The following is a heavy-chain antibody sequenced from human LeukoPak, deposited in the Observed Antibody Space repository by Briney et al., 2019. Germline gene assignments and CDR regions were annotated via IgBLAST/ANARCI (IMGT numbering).Heavy chain of an antibody. Sequence: ASVKVSCKVSGYTLTELSMHWVRQAPGKGLEWMGGFDPEDGETIYAQKFQGRVTMTEDTSTDTAYMELSSLRSEDTAVYYCARGAEGGIAAPTIDYWGQGTLVTVSS. J-gene: IGHJ4*02. V-gene: IGHV1-24*01. CDR1: GYTLTELS. CDR2: FDPEDGET. CDR3: ARGAEGGIAAPTIDY. D-gene: IGHD6-13*01.